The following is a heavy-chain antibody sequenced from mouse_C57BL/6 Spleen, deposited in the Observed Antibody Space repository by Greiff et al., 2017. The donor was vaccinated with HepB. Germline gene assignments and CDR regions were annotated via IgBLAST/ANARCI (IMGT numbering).Heavy chain of an antibody. J-gene: IGHJ2*01. CDR3: ARSSYGSSYGGYFDY. V-gene: IGHV1-52*01. CDR2: IDPSDSET. D-gene: IGHD1-1*01. CDR1: GYTFTSYW. Sequence: QVQLQQPGAELVRPGSSVKLSCKASGYTFTSYWMHWVKQRPIQGLEWIGNIDPSDSETHYNQKFKDKATLTVDKSSSTAYMQLSSLTSEDSAVYYCARSSYGSSYGGYFDYWGQGTTLTVSS.